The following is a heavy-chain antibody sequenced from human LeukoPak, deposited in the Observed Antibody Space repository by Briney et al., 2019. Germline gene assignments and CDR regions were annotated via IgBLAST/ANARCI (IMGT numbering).Heavy chain of an antibody. V-gene: IGHV1-46*01. CDR1: GYTFTNYY. CDR2: IKPSGGGT. J-gene: IGHJ1*01. CDR3: ARDHFDSSGYYYLLGYFEH. Sequence: ASVKVSCTASGYTFTNYYVHWVRQAPGQGLEWMGIIKPSGGGTSYALKFQGRVTMTSDTSTSTAYMELSSLRSEDTAAYYCARDHFDSSGYYYLLGYFEHWGQGTLVTVSS. D-gene: IGHD3-22*01.